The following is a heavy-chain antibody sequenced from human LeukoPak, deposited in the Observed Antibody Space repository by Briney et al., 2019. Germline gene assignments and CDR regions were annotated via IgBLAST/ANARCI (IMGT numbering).Heavy chain of an antibody. Sequence: GGSLRLSCTASGFSFNKNTMNWVRQAPGKGLEWVASITGSSNYIYYADSVKGRFIISRDNAKNSLYLRMNGLRAEDTAVYYCARDSPSSGYYPVFDQWGQGTLVTVSS. J-gene: IGHJ4*02. V-gene: IGHV3-21*01. D-gene: IGHD3-22*01. CDR3: ARDSPSSGYYPVFDQ. CDR2: ITGSSNYI. CDR1: GFSFNKNT.